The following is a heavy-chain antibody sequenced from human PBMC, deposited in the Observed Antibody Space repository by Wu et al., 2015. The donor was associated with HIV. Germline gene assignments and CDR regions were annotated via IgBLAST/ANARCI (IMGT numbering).Heavy chain of an antibody. Sequence: QVQLVQSGAEVKKPGASVKVSCKASGYTFTGYYMHWVRQAPGQGLEWMGWINPNSGGTNYAQKFQGRVTMTRDTSISTAYMELSRLRSDDTAVYYCARGWTSGSGSYSIRVGGYFDYWGQGTLVTVSS. V-gene: IGHV1-2*02. J-gene: IGHJ4*02. CDR2: INPNSGGT. D-gene: IGHD3-10*01. CDR3: ARGWTSGSGSYSIRVGGYFDY. CDR1: GYTFTGYY.